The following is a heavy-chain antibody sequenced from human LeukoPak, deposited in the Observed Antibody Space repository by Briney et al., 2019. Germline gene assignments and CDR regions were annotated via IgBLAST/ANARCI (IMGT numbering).Heavy chain of an antibody. D-gene: IGHD4-17*01. J-gene: IGHJ5*02. CDR3: ARSWDSYRTTTVTPGGS. CDR1: GYTFTGYY. V-gene: IGHV1-2*02. CDR2: INPNSGGT. Sequence: VASVKVSCKASGYTFTGYYMHWVRQAPGQGLEWMGWINPNSGGTNYAQKFQGRVTMTRDTSISTAYMELSRLRSDDTAVYYCARSWDSYRTTTVTPGGSWGQGTLVTVSS.